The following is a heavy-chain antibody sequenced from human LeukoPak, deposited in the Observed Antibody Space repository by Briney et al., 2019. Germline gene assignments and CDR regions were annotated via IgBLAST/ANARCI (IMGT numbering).Heavy chain of an antibody. V-gene: IGHV3-21*01. J-gene: IGHJ4*02. CDR3: ARRRTKVTTSLDY. CDR2: ISSSSSYI. Sequence: PGGSLRLSCAASGFTFSNYEMNWVRQAPGKGLQWVSSISSSSSYISYADSVKGRFTISRDNAKNSLYLQMNSLRAEDTAVYCCARRRTKVTTSLDYWGQGTLVTVSS. D-gene: IGHD4-17*01. CDR1: GFTFSNYE.